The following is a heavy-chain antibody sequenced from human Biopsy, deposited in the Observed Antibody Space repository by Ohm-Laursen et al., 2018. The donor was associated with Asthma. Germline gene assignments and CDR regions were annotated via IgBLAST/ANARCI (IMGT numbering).Heavy chain of an antibody. D-gene: IGHD2-2*01. V-gene: IGHV1-69*13. CDR3: ARKAGSCISRTCYSLDF. Sequence: ASVKVSCKTLGGTFNTYVIGWVRQAPGQGLGWMGGINSVFGTTTYPQKFQDRVTITADDSTSTVYMELSSLRSEDTAVYYCARKAGSCISRTCYSLDFWGQGTLVTVSS. CDR2: INSVFGTT. CDR1: GGTFNTYV. J-gene: IGHJ4*02.